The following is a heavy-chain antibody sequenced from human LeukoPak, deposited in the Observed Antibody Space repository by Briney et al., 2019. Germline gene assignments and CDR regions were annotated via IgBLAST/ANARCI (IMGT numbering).Heavy chain of an antibody. CDR2: ISYDGSNK. J-gene: IGHJ4*02. CDR3: AKDPGGSYCLGYFDY. V-gene: IGHV3-30*18. CDR1: GFTFSSYG. D-gene: IGHD1-26*01. Sequence: PGGSLRLSCAASGFTFSSYGMHWVRQAPGKGLEWVAVISYDGSNKYYADSVKGRFTISRDNSKNTLYLQMNSLRAEDTAVYYCAKDPGGSYCLGYFDYWGQGTLVTVSS.